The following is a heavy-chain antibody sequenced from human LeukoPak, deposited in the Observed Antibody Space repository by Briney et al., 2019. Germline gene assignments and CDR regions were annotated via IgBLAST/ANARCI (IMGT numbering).Heavy chain of an antibody. V-gene: IGHV1-69*05. CDR3: ARGLVKGGFRFQH. CDR2: IIPIFGTA. J-gene: IGHJ1*01. CDR1: GGTFSSYA. Sequence: ASVKVSCKASGGTFSSYAISWVRQAPGQGLEWMGRIIPIFGTANYAQKFQGRVTVTTDESTSTAYMELSSLRSEDTAVYYCARGLVKGGFRFQHWGQGTLVTVSS. D-gene: IGHD2-15*01.